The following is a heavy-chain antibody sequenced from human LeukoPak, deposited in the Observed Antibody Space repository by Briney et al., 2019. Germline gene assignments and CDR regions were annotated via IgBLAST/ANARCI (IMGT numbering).Heavy chain of an antibody. D-gene: IGHD3-22*01. J-gene: IGHJ5*02. CDR1: GGSISSDDYY. CDR2: IYYSGST. CDR3: AREARDYYDSPSWFDP. Sequence: SETLSLTCTVSGGSISSDDYYWSWIRQRPGKGLEWIGYIYYSGSTYYNPSLKSRVTISVDTSKNQFSLRLSSVTAADTAVYYCAREARDYYDSPSWFDPWGQGILVTVSS. V-gene: IGHV4-31*03.